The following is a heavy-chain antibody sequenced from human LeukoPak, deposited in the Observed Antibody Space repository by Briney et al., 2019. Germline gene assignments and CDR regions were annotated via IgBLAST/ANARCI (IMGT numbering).Heavy chain of an antibody. CDR3: ARLSLGYCSSTSCPADYGMDV. J-gene: IGHJ6*02. CDR2: IYYSGST. CDR1: GGFISSYY. V-gene: IGHV4-59*08. D-gene: IGHD2-2*01. Sequence: SETLSLTCTVSGGFISSYYWSWIRQPPGKGLEWIGYIYYSGSTNYNPSLKSRVTISVDTSKNQFSLKLSSVTAADTAVYYCARLSLGYCSSTSCPADYGMDVWGQGTTVTVSS.